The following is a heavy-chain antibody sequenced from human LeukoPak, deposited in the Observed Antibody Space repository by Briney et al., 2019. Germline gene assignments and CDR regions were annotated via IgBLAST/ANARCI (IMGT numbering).Heavy chain of an antibody. V-gene: IGHV4-34*01. CDR2: INHSGSA. CDR3: AIQVGLGSYDY. CDR1: GGSFSGYY. D-gene: IGHD1-26*01. J-gene: IGHJ4*02. Sequence: SETLSLTCAVYGGSFSGYYWSWIRQPPGKGLEWIGEINHSGSANHNPSLKSRVTISVDTSKNQFSLKLSSVTAADTAVYYCAIQVGLGSYDYWGQGTLVTVSS.